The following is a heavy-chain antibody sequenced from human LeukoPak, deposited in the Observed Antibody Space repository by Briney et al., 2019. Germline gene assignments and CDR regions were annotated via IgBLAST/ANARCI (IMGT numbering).Heavy chain of an antibody. D-gene: IGHD3-22*01. J-gene: IGHJ4*02. V-gene: IGHV3-23*01. CDR3: ARGSTYYGSSGQVPFDY. CDR2: ISGSGGST. CDR1: GFTFSSYA. Sequence: GGSLRLSCAASGFTFSSYAMSWVRQAPGKGLEWVSAISGSGGSTYYADSVRGRFTISRDNAKNSLYLQMNSLRAEDTAVYYCARGSTYYGSSGQVPFDYWGQGTLVTVSS.